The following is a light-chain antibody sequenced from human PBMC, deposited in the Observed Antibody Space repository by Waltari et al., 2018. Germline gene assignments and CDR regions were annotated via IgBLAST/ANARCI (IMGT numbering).Light chain of an antibody. CDR3: SSYTNTNTFVL. J-gene: IGLJ2*01. V-gene: IGLV2-14*03. CDR1: RTDIGAYNS. Sequence: QSALTQPAYVSGSPGQSITISCIGTRTDIGAYNSVSWYQQYPGKAPKLMIFDVSKRPSGVSDRFSASKSANTASLTISGLQAEDEADYYCSSYTNTNTFVLFGGGTKVTVL. CDR2: DVS.